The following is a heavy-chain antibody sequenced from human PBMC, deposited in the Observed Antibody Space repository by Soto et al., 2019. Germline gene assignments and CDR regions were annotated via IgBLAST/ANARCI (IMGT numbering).Heavy chain of an antibody. V-gene: IGHV1-69*04. Sequence: SVKVSCKASGGTFSSYTISWVRQAPGQGLEWMGRIIPILGIANYAQKFQGRVTITADKSTSTAYMELRSLRSDDTAVYYCARDCSSTSCYAGAPEFNYWGQGTLVTVSS. CDR2: IIPILGIA. CDR1: GGTFSSYT. CDR3: ARDCSSTSCYAGAPEFNY. J-gene: IGHJ4*02. D-gene: IGHD2-2*01.